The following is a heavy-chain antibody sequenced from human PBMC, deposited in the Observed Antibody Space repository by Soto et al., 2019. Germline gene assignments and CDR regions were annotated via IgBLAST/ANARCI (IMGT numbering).Heavy chain of an antibody. D-gene: IGHD2-8*01. V-gene: IGHV3-11*01. CDR3: ASGTNGAFFVY. J-gene: IGHJ4*02. CDR2: ISSRASTI. Sequence: QVQLVESGGGLVKPGGSLRLSCAASGFTFSKYYMSWIRQAPGKGLEWVSYISSRASTIFYADSVKGRFTISRDNVKNSLYLQMNSLRAEDTAVYYCASGTNGAFFVYWGQGILVAVSS. CDR1: GFTFSKYY.